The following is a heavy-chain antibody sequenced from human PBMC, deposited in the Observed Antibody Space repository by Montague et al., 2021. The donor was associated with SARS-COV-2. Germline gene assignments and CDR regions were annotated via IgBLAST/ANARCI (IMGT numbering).Heavy chain of an antibody. Sequence: TLSLTCTVSGGSSRSGGYYWSWIRQHPGKGMEWIGYIYYSGSTNYNPSLKSRLTISVDTPKNQFSLKLSSVTAADTAVYYCARGEGVMVYVYGMDVWGQGTTVTVSS. J-gene: IGHJ6*02. CDR1: GGSSRSGGYY. V-gene: IGHV4-31*03. CDR3: ARGEGVMVYVYGMDV. CDR2: IYYSGST. D-gene: IGHD2-8*01.